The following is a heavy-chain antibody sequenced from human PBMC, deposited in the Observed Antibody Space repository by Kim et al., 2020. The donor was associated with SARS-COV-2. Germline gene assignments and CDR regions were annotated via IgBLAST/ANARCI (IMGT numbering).Heavy chain of an antibody. CDR3: ARGVRRQWLVRGFSYYFDY. CDR2: MNPNSGNT. Sequence: ASVKVSCKASGYTFTSYDINWVRQATGQGLEWMGWMNPNSGNTGYAQKFQGRVTMNRNTSISKAYMALSSLRSEDTAVYYCARGVRRQWLVRGFSYYFDYCGQGTLVTVSP. CDR1: GYTFTSYD. V-gene: IGHV1-8*01. J-gene: IGHJ4*02. D-gene: IGHD6-19*01.